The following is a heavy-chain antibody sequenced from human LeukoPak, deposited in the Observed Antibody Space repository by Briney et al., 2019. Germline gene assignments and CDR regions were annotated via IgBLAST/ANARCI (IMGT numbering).Heavy chain of an antibody. CDR2: IKQDGSET. Sequence: GGSLRLSCEASGFIFSNFWMTWVRQAPGKGLEWVANIKQDGSETYYVDSVKGRFTISRDNAKNSLYLQMNSLRAEDTAVYYCARAYDSSGYYSGPNDAFDIWGQGTMVTVSS. J-gene: IGHJ3*02. D-gene: IGHD3-22*01. V-gene: IGHV3-7*01. CDR1: GFIFSNFW. CDR3: ARAYDSSGYYSGPNDAFDI.